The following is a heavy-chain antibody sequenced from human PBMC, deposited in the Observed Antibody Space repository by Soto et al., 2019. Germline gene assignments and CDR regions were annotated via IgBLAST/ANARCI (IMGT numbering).Heavy chain of an antibody. CDR1: GFTFSSYS. CDR2: ISSSSSTI. Sequence: GGSLRLSCAASGFTFSSYSMNWVRQAPGKGLEWVSYISSSSSTIYYADSVKGRFTISRDNTKNSLYLQMNSLRAEDTAVYYCARGQYQLLSSFDYWGQGTLVTVSS. D-gene: IGHD2-2*01. J-gene: IGHJ4*02. CDR3: ARGQYQLLSSFDY. V-gene: IGHV3-48*01.